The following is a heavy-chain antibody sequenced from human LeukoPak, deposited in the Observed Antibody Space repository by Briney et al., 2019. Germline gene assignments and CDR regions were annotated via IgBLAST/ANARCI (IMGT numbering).Heavy chain of an antibody. J-gene: IGHJ4*02. CDR2: IYYSGST. CDR1: GGSISSHY. Sequence: SETLSLTCTVSGGSISSHYWSWIRQPPGKGLEWIGYIYYSGSTNYNPSLKSRVTISVDTSKNQFSLKLSSVTAADTAVYYCARGGFSFHYWGQGPLVTVSS. V-gene: IGHV4-59*11. CDR3: ARGGFSFHY.